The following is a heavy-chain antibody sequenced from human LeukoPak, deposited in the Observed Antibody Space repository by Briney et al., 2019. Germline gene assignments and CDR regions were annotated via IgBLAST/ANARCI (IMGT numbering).Heavy chain of an antibody. CDR2: INPNSGGT. V-gene: IGHV1-2*04. D-gene: IGHD6-13*01. CDR1: GYTFINYD. CDR3: AVDSSSYNGLDY. J-gene: IGHJ4*02. Sequence: VASVKVSCKASGYTFINYDIRWVRQAPGQGLEWMGWINPNSGGTNYAQKFQGWVTMTRDTSISTAYMELSRLRSDDTAVYYCAVDSSSYNGLDYWGQGTLVTVSS.